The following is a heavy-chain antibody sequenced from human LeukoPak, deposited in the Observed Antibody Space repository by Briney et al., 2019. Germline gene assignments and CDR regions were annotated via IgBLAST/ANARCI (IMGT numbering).Heavy chain of an antibody. Sequence: PSETLSLTCTVSGGSISSYYWSWIRQPPGKGLEWIGYIYYSGSTNYNPSLKSRVTISVDTSKNQFSLKLSSVTAADTAVYYCARDRLGGWFDYWGQGTLVTVSS. CDR2: IYYSGST. D-gene: IGHD6-19*01. J-gene: IGHJ4*02. CDR3: ARDRLGGWFDY. V-gene: IGHV4-59*01. CDR1: GGSISSYY.